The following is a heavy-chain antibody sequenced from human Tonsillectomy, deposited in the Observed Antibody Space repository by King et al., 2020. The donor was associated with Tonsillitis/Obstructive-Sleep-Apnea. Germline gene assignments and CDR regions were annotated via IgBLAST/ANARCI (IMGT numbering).Heavy chain of an antibody. V-gene: IGHV3-53*01. Sequence: VQLVESGGGLIQPGGSLRLSCASSGFTVSSNYMSWVRQAPGKGLEWVSVIYSGGSTYYADSVKGRFIISRDNAKNTLYLQMNSLRAEDTAVYYCARARQQLGYYFDYWGQGTLVTVSS. CDR1: GFTVSSNY. D-gene: IGHD6-13*01. J-gene: IGHJ4*02. CDR2: IYSGGST. CDR3: ARARQQLGYYFDY.